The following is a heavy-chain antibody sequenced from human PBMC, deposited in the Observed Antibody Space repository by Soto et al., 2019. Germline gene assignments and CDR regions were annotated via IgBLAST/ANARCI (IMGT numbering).Heavy chain of an antibody. CDR1: GDSMNYY. Sequence: PSETLSLTCTVSGDSMNYYWSWIRQPPGNGLEWIGFVYYTGTSGSNPSLKSRVTMSVDTSNNQFSLKLNSLTAADTAVYYCARLTGNNWFDPWGQGTLVTVSS. J-gene: IGHJ5*02. CDR2: VYYTGTS. D-gene: IGHD3-9*01. V-gene: IGHV4-59*01. CDR3: ARLTGNNWFDP.